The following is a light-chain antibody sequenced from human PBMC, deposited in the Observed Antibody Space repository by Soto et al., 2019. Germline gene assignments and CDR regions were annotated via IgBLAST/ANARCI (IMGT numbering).Light chain of an antibody. J-gene: IGKJ1*01. V-gene: IGKV3-11*01. CDR2: TAS. CDR1: QSVSNY. Sequence: EIVLTQSPATLSLSPGERATLSCRASQSVSNYLAWYQHKPGQAPRLLIYTASSRATGIPARFSGSGSGTDFTLTISSLDPEDFAVHYGQQRSTWPLSTFGQGTKVEVK. CDR3: QQRSTWPLST.